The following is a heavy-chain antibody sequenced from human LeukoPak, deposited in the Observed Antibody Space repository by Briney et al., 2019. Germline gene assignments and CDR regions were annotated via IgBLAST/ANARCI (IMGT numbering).Heavy chain of an antibody. D-gene: IGHD6-13*01. J-gene: IGHJ3*02. Sequence: SETLSLTCAVFGESFTGYFWSWIRQPPGKGLEWVGSVHYSGNTFYNPSLKSRVTISLDTSKNHFSLKVHSVTAADTAVYYCAREDDTIADNTFDIWGQGTVVTVSS. CDR3: AREDDTIADNTFDI. V-gene: IGHV4-34*01. CDR2: VHYSGNT. CDR1: GESFTGYF.